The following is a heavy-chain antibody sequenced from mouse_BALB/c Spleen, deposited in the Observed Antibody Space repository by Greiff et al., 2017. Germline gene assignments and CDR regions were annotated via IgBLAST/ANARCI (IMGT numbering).Heavy chain of an antibody. CDR3: ARGPTWFAY. V-gene: IGHV1-69*02. Sequence: VQLQQPGAELVKPGAPVKLSCKASGYTFTSYWMNWVKQRPGRGLEWIGRIDPSDSETHYNQKFKDKATLTVDKSSSTAYIQLSILTSEDSAVYYCARGPTWFAYWGQGTLVTVSA. CDR2: IDPSDSET. CDR1: GYTFTSYW. J-gene: IGHJ3*01.